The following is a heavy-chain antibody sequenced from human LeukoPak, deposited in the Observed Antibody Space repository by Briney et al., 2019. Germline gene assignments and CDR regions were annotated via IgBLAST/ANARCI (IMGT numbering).Heavy chain of an antibody. CDR1: GFAFSDYA. V-gene: IGHV3-23*01. D-gene: IGHD4-17*01. Sequence: PGGSLRLSCAASGFAFSDYAVSWVRQAPGKGLEWVSTISGGGDYTRYAESVQGRFSVSRDKSKSTVYLQMTSLSVEDTAVYYCAKEKRGGSDYVYFDYWGQGTLVTVSS. CDR3: AKEKRGGSDYVYFDY. J-gene: IGHJ4*02. CDR2: ISGGGDYT.